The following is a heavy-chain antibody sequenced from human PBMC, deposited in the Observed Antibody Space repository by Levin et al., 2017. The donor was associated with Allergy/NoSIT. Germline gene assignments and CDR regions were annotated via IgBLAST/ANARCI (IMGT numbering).Heavy chain of an antibody. Sequence: PSETLSLTCIVSGPVSGVSVSSDDYYWSWIRPHPGKGLEWIGYIRYNDSTHYNPSLTSRVTISRDTSENHFSVRLSSVTAADTAVYYCARGRHSVLLNNWGQGILVTVSS. J-gene: IGHJ4*02. CDR1: GVSVSSDDYY. CDR2: IRYNDST. D-gene: IGHD5/OR15-5a*01. V-gene: IGHV4-31*03. CDR3: ARGRHSVLLNN.